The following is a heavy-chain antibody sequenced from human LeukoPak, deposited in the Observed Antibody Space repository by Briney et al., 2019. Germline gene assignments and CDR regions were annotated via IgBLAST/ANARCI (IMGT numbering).Heavy chain of an antibody. J-gene: IGHJ4*02. Sequence: PSETLSLSCSVSGASISGSDYSWAWIRQPPGKGLEWIGTIDDSGSNYYNPSLQSRLTRSMDTSKNQFSLNLDSVNAADTALYYCARNVVSLNSNGFYYFDYWGQGSLLIVSS. CDR2: IDDSGSN. D-gene: IGHD6-19*01. CDR3: ARNVVSLNSNGFYYFDY. CDR1: GASISGSDYS. V-gene: IGHV4-39*01.